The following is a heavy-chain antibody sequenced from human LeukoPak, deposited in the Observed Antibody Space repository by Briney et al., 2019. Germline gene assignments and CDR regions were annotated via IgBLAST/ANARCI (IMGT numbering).Heavy chain of an antibody. V-gene: IGHV4-59*12. Sequence: PSETLSLTCTVSGGSISSYYWGWIRQPPGKGLEWIGYIHYSGSTNYNPSLKSRVTISVDTSKNQFSLKLSSVTAADTAVYYCANEPGIAAAGTRYRFDPWGQGTLVTVSS. CDR3: ANEPGIAAAGTRYRFDP. D-gene: IGHD6-13*01. CDR2: IHYSGST. J-gene: IGHJ5*02. CDR1: GGSISSYY.